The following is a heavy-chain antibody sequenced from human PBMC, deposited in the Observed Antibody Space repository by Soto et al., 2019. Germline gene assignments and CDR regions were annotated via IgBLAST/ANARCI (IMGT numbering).Heavy chain of an antibody. D-gene: IGHD5-18*01. CDR1: GGSISSDDYY. J-gene: IGHJ4*02. V-gene: IGHV4-30-4*01. CDR2: IYYTGST. Sequence: PSETLSLTCTVSGGSISSDDYYWSWIRQPPGKGLEWIGNIYYTGSTHYNPALKSRVIISVDTSKNQLSLKLNSVTAADTAVYYCARHTWPGYADYWDQGTLVTGSS. CDR3: ARHTWPGYADY.